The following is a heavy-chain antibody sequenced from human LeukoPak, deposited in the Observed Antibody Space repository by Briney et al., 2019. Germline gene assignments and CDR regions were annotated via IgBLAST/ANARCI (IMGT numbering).Heavy chain of an antibody. CDR3: AHTRPYCTNGVCYLRNFDY. D-gene: IGHD2-8*01. V-gene: IGHV2-5*02. Sequence: SGPTLVKPTQTLTLTCTFSGFSLSTSGVGVGWIRQPPGKALEWLALIYLDDDKRYSPSLKSRLTITKDTSKNQVVLTMTNMDPVDTATYYCAHTRPYCTNGVCYLRNFDYWGQGTLVTVSS. CDR2: IYLDDDK. J-gene: IGHJ4*02. CDR1: GFSLSTSGVG.